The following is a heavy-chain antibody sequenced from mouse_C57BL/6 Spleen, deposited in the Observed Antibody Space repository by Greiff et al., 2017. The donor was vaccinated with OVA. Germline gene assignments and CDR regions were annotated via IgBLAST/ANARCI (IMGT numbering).Heavy chain of an antibody. Sequence: EVQLVESGGDLVKPGGSLKLSCAASGFTFSSYGMSWVRQTPDKRLEWVATISSGAIYTSYPDSVKGRFTNSRDDAKNTLYLQMSSLKSEDTAMYYCERNQPHYDGYQAWFAYWGRGTLVTVSA. J-gene: IGHJ3*01. V-gene: IGHV5-6*01. CDR3: ERNQPHYDGYQAWFAY. D-gene: IGHD2-3*01. CDR2: ISSGAIYT. CDR1: GFTFSSYG.